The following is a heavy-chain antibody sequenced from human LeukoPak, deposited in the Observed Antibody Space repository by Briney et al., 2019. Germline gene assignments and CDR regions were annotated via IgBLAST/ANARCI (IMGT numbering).Heavy chain of an antibody. Sequence: PGGSLRLSCAASGFTFSSYEMNWVRQAPGKGLEWVSYISSSGSTIYYADSVKGRFTISRDNANNSLYLQMNSLRAEDTAVYYCARDYAEKQQLVSDLYYYYYGMDVWGQGTTVTVSS. CDR3: ARDYAEKQQLVSDLYYYYYGMDV. D-gene: IGHD6-13*01. CDR1: GFTFSSYE. CDR2: ISSSGSTI. J-gene: IGHJ6*02. V-gene: IGHV3-48*03.